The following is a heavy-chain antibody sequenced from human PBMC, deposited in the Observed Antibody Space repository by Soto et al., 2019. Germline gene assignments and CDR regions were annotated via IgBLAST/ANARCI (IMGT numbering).Heavy chain of an antibody. CDR3: ATNGYGMDV. CDR2: TYYRSKWYN. D-gene: IGHD2-8*01. J-gene: IGHJ6*02. CDR1: GDSVSSNSAA. Sequence: SQSLSLTCAISGDSVSSNSAAWNWIRQSPSRGLEWLGRTYYRSKWYNDYAVSVKSRITINPDTSKNTLYLQMNSLRAEDTAVYYCATNGYGMDVWGQGTTVTVSS. V-gene: IGHV6-1*01.